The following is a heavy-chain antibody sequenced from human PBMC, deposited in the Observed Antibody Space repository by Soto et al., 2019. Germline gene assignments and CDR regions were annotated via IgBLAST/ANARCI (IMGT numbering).Heavy chain of an antibody. CDR1: GGSISSSSYY. CDR3: ARHGGPDGSGYGVVLV. Sequence: QLQLQESGPGLVKPSETLSLTCTVSGGSISSSSYYWGWIRQPPGKGLEWIGSIYYSGSTYYNPSLKSRVTISVDTSKNQFSLKLSSVTAADTAVYYCARHGGPDGSGYGVVLVWGQGTLVTVSS. V-gene: IGHV4-39*01. D-gene: IGHD5-12*01. J-gene: IGHJ4*02. CDR2: IYYSGST.